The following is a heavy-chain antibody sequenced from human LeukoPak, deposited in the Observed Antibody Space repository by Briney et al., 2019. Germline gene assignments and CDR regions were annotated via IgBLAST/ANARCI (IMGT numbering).Heavy chain of an antibody. J-gene: IGHJ4*02. V-gene: IGHV3-30*18. CDR1: GFSFSGFG. D-gene: IGHD6-13*01. CDR2: ISYDGNHK. CDR3: AKDRSIAAGGTVSEIDN. Sequence: GGSLRLSCAASGFSFSGFGMHWVRQAPGKGLEWVAVISYDGNHKYYADSVKGRFTISRDNSKNTAFLQMNSLRPEDTAVYYCAKDRSIAAGGTVSEIDNWGQGTLVTVSS.